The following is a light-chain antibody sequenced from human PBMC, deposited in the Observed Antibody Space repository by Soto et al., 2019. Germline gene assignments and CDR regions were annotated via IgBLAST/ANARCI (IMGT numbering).Light chain of an antibody. CDR1: SSDVGGYNY. CDR2: DVS. J-gene: IGLJ1*01. Sequence: QSLLTQAASLSGSPGQSITISCTGTSSDVGGYNYVSWYQHHPGKAPKLIIYDVSNRPSGVSIRFSGSKSDNTASLTISGLQPEDEADYHCSSYTTSNTRQIVFGTGTKVTVL. CDR3: SSYTTSNTRQIV. V-gene: IGLV2-14*03.